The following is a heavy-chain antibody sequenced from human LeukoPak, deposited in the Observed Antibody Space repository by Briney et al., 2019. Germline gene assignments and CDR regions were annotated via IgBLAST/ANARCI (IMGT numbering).Heavy chain of an antibody. CDR1: GFTFSSYS. J-gene: IGHJ3*02. CDR2: ISSSSSYI. D-gene: IGHD1/OR15-1a*01. Sequence: GGSLRLSCAASGFTFSSYSMNWVRQAPGKGPEWVSSISSSSSYIYYADSVKGRFTISRDNAKNSLYLQMNSLRAEDTAVYYCARENSRWAFDIWGQGTMVTVSS. CDR3: ARENSRWAFDI. V-gene: IGHV3-21*01.